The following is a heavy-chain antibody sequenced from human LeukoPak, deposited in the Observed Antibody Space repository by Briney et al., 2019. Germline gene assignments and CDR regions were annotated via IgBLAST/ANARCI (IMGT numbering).Heavy chain of an antibody. CDR3: ATDAPQYSSSWYSPYYHYYGMDV. D-gene: IGHD6-13*01. J-gene: IGHJ6*02. CDR1: GYTLTELS. Sequence: GASVKVSCKVSGYTLTELSMHWVRQAPGKGLEWMGGFDPEDGETIYAQKFQGRVTMTEDTSTDTAYMELSSLRSEDTAVYYCATDAPQYSSSWYSPYYHYYGMDVWGQGTTVTVSS. CDR2: FDPEDGET. V-gene: IGHV1-24*01.